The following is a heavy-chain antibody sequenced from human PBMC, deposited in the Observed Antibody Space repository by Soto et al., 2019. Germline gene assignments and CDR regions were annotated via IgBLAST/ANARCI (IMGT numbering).Heavy chain of an antibody. J-gene: IGHJ4*02. CDR2: ISYDGSNK. CDR3: AKDPAPFGELLCPNY. D-gene: IGHD3-10*01. V-gene: IGHV3-30*18. Sequence: GGSLRLSCAASGFTFSSYGMHWVRQAPGKGLEWVAVISYDGSNKYYADSVKGRFTISRDNSKNTLYLQMNSLRAEDTAVYYCAKDPAPFGELLCPNYWGQGTLVTVSS. CDR1: GFTFSSYG.